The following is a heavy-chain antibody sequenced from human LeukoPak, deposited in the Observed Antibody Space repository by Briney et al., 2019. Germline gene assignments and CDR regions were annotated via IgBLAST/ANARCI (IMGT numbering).Heavy chain of an antibody. V-gene: IGHV1-69*01. CDR3: ARDQTAPGSYPRDNWFDP. Sequence: SVKVSCKASGGTFSSYAISWVRQAPGQGLEWMGGIIPIFGTANYAQKFQGRVTITADESTSTAYMELSNLRSEDTAVYYCARDQTAPGSYPRDNWFDPWGQGTLVTVSS. D-gene: IGHD2-15*01. CDR1: GGTFSSYA. CDR2: IIPIFGTA. J-gene: IGHJ5*02.